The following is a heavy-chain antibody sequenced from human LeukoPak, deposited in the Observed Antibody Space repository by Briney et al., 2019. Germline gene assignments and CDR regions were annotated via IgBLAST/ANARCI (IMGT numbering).Heavy chain of an antibody. CDR1: GFTFTSYG. CDR3: ASLSSGNPNGFDY. D-gene: IGHD6-19*01. Sequence: ASVKVSCKASGFTFTSYGINWVRQAPGQGLEWLGLICAYNGNTNYAQKLQGRVTMTTDTSTSTAYMELRSLRSDDTAVYYCASLSSGNPNGFDYWGQGTLVTVSS. CDR2: ICAYNGNT. J-gene: IGHJ4*02. V-gene: IGHV1-18*01.